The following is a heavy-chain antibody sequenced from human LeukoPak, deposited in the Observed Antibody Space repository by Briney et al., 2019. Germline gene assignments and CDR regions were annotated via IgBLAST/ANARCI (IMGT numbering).Heavy chain of an antibody. CDR2: IYHSGST. Sequence: PSETLSLTCTVSGYSISSGYYWGWIRQPPGKGLEWIGSIYHSGSTYYNPSLKSRVTISVDTSKNQFSLKLSSVTAADTAVYYCARETPSTVTTGGWFDPWGQGTLVTVSS. CDR1: GYSISSGYY. D-gene: IGHD4-17*01. J-gene: IGHJ5*02. CDR3: ARETPSTVTTGGWFDP. V-gene: IGHV4-38-2*02.